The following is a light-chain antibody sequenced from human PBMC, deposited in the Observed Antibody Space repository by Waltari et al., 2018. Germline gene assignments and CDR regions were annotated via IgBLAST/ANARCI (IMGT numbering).Light chain of an antibody. CDR2: EGS. Sequence: QSALTQPASVSGSPGQSITISCTGTSSDVGRYNLVSWSQQHPGKAPKLMIYEGSKRPSGVSDRFSGSKSGNTASLTISGLQAEDEADYYCWSYAGSSTWVFGGGTKLTVL. J-gene: IGLJ3*02. V-gene: IGLV2-23*01. CDR3: WSYAGSSTWV. CDR1: SSDVGRYNL.